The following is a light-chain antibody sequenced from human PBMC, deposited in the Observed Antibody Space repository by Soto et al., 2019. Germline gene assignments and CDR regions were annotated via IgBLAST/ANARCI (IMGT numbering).Light chain of an antibody. CDR2: GVS. CDR3: QQGHDWPLT. CDR1: QSISGE. Sequence: EIVMTQSPATLSVSPGERATLSCRASQSISGELAWYQQRPCQPPRLLIYGVSTRATGVPDRFSGSGSGSDFTLTISGLQSEDFAVYYCQQGHDWPLTVGQGTRLDI. J-gene: IGKJ2*01. V-gene: IGKV3-15*01.